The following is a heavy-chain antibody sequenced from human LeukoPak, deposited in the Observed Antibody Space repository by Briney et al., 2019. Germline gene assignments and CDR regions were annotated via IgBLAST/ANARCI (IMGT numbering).Heavy chain of an antibody. J-gene: IGHJ4*02. Sequence: GASVKVSCKASGYTFTSYGISWVRQPPGQGREWKGWSSPYNGNTNSAQKLQGRVTMSTDTSTSTAYMEVRSLRSDAPAVYYCARDLGWRRETGGRFDYWGQGTLVTVSS. CDR3: ARDLGWRRETGGRFDY. CDR2: SSPYNGNT. CDR1: GYTFTSYG. D-gene: IGHD7-27*01. V-gene: IGHV1-18*01.